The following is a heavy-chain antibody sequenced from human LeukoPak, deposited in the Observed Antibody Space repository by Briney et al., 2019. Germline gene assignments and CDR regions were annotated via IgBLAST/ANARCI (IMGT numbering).Heavy chain of an antibody. V-gene: IGHV1-18*01. CDR3: ARVGRDYGGNRFSDY. Sequence: ASVKVSCKASGYTFTSSGVSWVRQAPGQGLEWMGWISAYNGDVNYAQKFQGRVTMTTDTSTSTAYMELRSLRSDDTAIYYCARVGRDYGGNRFSDYWGQGTLVTVSS. CDR2: ISAYNGDV. D-gene: IGHD4-23*01. CDR1: GYTFTSSG. J-gene: IGHJ4*02.